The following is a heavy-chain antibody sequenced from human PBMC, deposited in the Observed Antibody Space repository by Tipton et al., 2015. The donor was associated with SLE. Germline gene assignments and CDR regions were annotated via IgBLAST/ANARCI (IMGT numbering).Heavy chain of an antibody. CDR3: ARLCCIASSGTGYFHH. D-gene: IGHD6-13*01. V-gene: IGHV4-39*07. J-gene: IGHJ1*01. Sequence: GSLRLSCTVSGGSISSSTYYWGWVRQPPGKGLEWIGNMYNSGSTYFNSSLKSRVTISVDTSKNQFSLKLNSVTAADTAVYYCARLCCIASSGTGYFHHWGQGALVTVSS. CDR2: MYNSGST. CDR1: GGSISSSTYY.